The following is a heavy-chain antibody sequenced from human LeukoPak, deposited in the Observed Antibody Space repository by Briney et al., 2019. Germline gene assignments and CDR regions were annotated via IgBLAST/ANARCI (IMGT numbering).Heavy chain of an antibody. J-gene: IGHJ4*02. CDR2: IKPDGTKK. D-gene: IGHD4-17*01. CDR1: GLTFSDYW. V-gene: IGHV3-7*01. Sequence: GGSLRLSCAASGLTFSDYWMSWVRQAPGKGLEWVANIKPDGTKKHYVDSVKGRFTISRDNAKNSLYLQMNSLRAEDTAVYYCARDKDSWDYGDFYDNWGQGTLVTVSS. CDR3: ARDKDSWDYGDFYDN.